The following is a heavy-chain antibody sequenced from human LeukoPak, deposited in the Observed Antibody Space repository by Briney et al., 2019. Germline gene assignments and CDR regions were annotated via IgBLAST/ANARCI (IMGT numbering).Heavy chain of an antibody. Sequence: TSETLSLTCTVSGGSISSSSYYWGWIRQPPGKGLEWIGSIYYSGSTYYNPSLKSRVTISVDTSKNQFSLKLSSVTAADTAVYYCARDLTWLYYYYMDVWGKGTTVTVSS. CDR3: ARDLTWLYYYYMDV. J-gene: IGHJ6*03. D-gene: IGHD3-22*01. CDR1: GGSISSSSYY. CDR2: IYYSGST. V-gene: IGHV4-39*07.